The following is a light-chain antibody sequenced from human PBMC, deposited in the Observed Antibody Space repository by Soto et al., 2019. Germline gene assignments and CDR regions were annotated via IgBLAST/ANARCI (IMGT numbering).Light chain of an antibody. V-gene: IGKV1-5*03. Sequence: IQMTQSPSSLSASVGDRVTITCRASQCIITGLALYQQKPGKAPKLLMYKASSLQGGVPSRFGGSGSGTLFNITISSLHPEDFATYYCQQYYTYTVAFGRGTTVEIK. J-gene: IGKJ1*01. CDR1: QCIITG. CDR2: KAS. CDR3: QQYYTYTVA.